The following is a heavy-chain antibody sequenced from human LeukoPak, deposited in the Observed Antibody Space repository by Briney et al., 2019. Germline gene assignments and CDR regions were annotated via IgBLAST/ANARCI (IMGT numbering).Heavy chain of an antibody. CDR2: IYHSGST. CDR3: ARGYCSSTSCPKVGPDY. V-gene: IGHV4-38-2*01. J-gene: IGHJ4*02. D-gene: IGHD2-2*01. CDR1: GYSISSGYY. Sequence: KPSETLSLTCAVSGYSISSGYYWGWIRQPPGKGLEWIGNIYHSGSTYYNPSLKSRVTISVDTSKNQFSLKLSSVTAADTAVYYCARGYCSSTSCPKVGPDYWGQGTLVTVSS.